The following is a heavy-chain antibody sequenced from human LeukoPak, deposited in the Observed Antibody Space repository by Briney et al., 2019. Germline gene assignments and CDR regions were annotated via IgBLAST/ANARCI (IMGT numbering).Heavy chain of an antibody. D-gene: IGHD5-18*01. CDR2: INHSGST. Sequence: SETLSLTCAVYGVSFSGYYWSWIRQPPGKGLEWIGEINHSGSTNYNPSLKSRVTISVDTSKNQFSLKLSSVTAADTAVYYCARERLRYSYGLDAFDIWGQGTMVTVSS. V-gene: IGHV4-34*01. J-gene: IGHJ3*02. CDR3: ARERLRYSYGLDAFDI. CDR1: GVSFSGYY.